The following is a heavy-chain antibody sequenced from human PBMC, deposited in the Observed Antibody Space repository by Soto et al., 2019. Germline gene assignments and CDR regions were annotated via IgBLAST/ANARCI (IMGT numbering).Heavy chain of an antibody. D-gene: IGHD2-2*02. Sequence: PGGSLRRSCSSSVFTFISYWMSWFRQAPGKWLEWVANIKQDGSEKYYVDSVKGRFTISRDNAKNSLYLQMNSLRAEDTAVYYCARDVWGQLLYWEYYYYGMDVWGQGTTVTVSS. CDR2: IKQDGSEK. V-gene: IGHV3-7*03. CDR3: ARDVWGQLLYWEYYYYGMDV. CDR1: VFTFISYW. J-gene: IGHJ6*02.